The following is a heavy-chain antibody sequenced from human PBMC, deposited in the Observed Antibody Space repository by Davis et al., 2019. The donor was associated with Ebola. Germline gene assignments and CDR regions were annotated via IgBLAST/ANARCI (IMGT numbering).Heavy chain of an antibody. CDR3: ARAPSWGYSYGTYYYYGMDV. J-gene: IGHJ6*02. Sequence: ESLKISCAASGFTFSDYYMSWIRQPPGKGLEWIGEINHSGSTNYNPSLKSRVTISVDTSKNQFSLKLSSVTAADTAVYYCARAPSWGYSYGTYYYYGMDVWGQGTTVTVSS. D-gene: IGHD5-18*01. CDR1: GFTFSDYY. V-gene: IGHV4-34*01. CDR2: INHSGST.